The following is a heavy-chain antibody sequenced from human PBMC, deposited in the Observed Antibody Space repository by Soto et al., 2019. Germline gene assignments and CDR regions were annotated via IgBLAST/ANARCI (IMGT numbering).Heavy chain of an antibody. D-gene: IGHD3-22*01. CDR2: ISYDGSNK. CDR1: GFTFSSYG. CDR3: AKEWVYDSSGWSFDY. J-gene: IGHJ4*02. V-gene: IGHV3-30*18. Sequence: QVQLVESGGGVVQPGRSLRLSCAASGFTFSSYGMHWVRQAPGKGLEWVAVISYDGSNKYYADSVKGRFTISRDHSKNTLYLQMNSLRAEDTAVYYCAKEWVYDSSGWSFDYWGQGTLVTASS.